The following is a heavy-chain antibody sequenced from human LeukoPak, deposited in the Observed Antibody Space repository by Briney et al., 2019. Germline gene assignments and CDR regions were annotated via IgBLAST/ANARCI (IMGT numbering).Heavy chain of an antibody. Sequence: GASVKVSCKASGYTITSYYMHWVRQAPGQGLEWMGIINPSGGSKSYEQKFQGRVTMTRDMSTSTAYMELSSLRSEDTAMYYCARGNYYGNSVYDAFDIWGRGTMVTVSS. CDR3: ARGNYYGNSVYDAFDI. D-gene: IGHD3-22*01. CDR1: GYTITSYY. CDR2: INPSGGSK. J-gene: IGHJ3*02. V-gene: IGHV1-46*01.